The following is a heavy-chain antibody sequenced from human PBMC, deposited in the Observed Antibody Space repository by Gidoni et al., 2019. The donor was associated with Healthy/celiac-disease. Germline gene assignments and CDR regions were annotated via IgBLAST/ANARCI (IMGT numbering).Heavy chain of an antibody. CDR2: IYTSGST. CDR1: GGSISSGSYY. V-gene: IGHV4-61*02. Sequence: QVQLQESGPGLVTPSQTLSLTCTVSGGSISSGSYYWSWIRQPAGKGLEWIGRIYTSGSTNYNPSLKSRVTISVDTSKNQFSLKLSSVTAADTAVYYCARWVYSNYGCWFDPWGQGTLVTVSS. CDR3: ARWVYSNYGCWFDP. D-gene: IGHD4-4*01. J-gene: IGHJ5*02.